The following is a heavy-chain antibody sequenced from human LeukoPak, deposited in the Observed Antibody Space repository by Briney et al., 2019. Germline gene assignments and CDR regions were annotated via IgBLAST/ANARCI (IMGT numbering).Heavy chain of an antibody. CDR2: IWYDGNNK. Sequence: GGSLRVSCAASGFSFSTYGMHWVRQAPGKGLEWVAVIWYDGNNKYYADSMKGRFTISRDNAKNSLYLQMNSLRAEDTAVYYCARGEHSSFDYWGQGTLVTVSS. J-gene: IGHJ4*02. CDR1: GFSFSTYG. CDR3: ARGEHSSFDY. D-gene: IGHD6-6*01. V-gene: IGHV3-33*01.